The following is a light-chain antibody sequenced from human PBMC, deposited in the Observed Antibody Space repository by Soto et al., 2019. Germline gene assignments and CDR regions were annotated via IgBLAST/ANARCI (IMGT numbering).Light chain of an antibody. J-gene: IGKJ5*01. Sequence: EIVMTQSPATLSVSLGGRATLSCRASQSVSTDLAWYQQRPGQAPRLLIYGASSRATGIPDRFSGSGSGTDFTLTISRLEPEDFAVYYGQQYGSSPPVTFGQGTRLEIK. CDR1: QSVSTD. V-gene: IGKV3-20*01. CDR3: QQYGSSPPVT. CDR2: GAS.